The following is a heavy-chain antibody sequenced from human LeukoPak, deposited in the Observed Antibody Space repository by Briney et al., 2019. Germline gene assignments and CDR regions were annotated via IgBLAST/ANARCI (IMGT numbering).Heavy chain of an antibody. CDR1: GGSFSGYY. V-gene: IGHV4-34*01. CDR3: ARKTAAEYFDY. Sequence: PSETLSLTCAVYGGSFSGYYWSWIRQPPGKGLEWIGEISHSGSTNYNPSLKSRVTISVDTSKNQFSLKLSSVTAADTAVYYCARKTAAEYFDYWGQGTLVTVSS. J-gene: IGHJ4*02. CDR2: ISHSGST. D-gene: IGHD2-2*01.